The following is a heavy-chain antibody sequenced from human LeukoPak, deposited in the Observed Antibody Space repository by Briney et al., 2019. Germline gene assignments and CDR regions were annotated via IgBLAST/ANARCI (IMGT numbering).Heavy chain of an antibody. CDR3: ARTTMNRGGLDP. D-gene: IGHD3-16*01. CDR1: GSTFVSYW. J-gene: IGHJ5*02. CDR2: IYPGDSET. V-gene: IGHV5-51*01. Sequence: GASPKISCHSPGSTFVSYWIAGARPEPGKGLEWMGIIYPGDSETRYSPSFQGQVTFSVDKSTSTAYLHWSSMNVSDTAIYYCARTTMNRGGLDPWGQGTLVTVSS.